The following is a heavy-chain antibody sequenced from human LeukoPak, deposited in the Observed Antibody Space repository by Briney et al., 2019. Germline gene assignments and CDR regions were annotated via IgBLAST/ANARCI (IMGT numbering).Heavy chain of an antibody. V-gene: IGHV1-18*01. CDR2: ISAYNGNT. D-gene: IGHD3-3*01. J-gene: IGHJ4*02. CDR3: ARSVGIFGVVSTGGYFDY. Sequence: GASVKVSCKASGYTFTSYGISWVRQAPGQGLEWMGWISAYNGNTNYAQKLQGRATMTTDTSTSTAYMELRSLRSDDTAVYYCARSVGIFGVVSTGGYFDYWGQGTLVTVSS. CDR1: GYTFTSYG.